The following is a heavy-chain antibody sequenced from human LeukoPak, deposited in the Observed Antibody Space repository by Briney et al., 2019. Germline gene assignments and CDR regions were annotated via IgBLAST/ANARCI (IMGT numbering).Heavy chain of an antibody. D-gene: IGHD5-12*01. V-gene: IGHV1-2*02. Sequence: ASVKVSCKASGYTFTGYYMHWVRQAPGQGLEWMGWINPNSGGTNYAQKFQGRVTMTRDTSISTAYMELSRLRSDDTAVYYCARCVGGPGDIVTTAGDFDYWGREPWSPSPQ. CDR3: ARCVGGPGDIVTTAGDFDY. CDR1: GYTFTGYY. CDR2: INPNSGGT. J-gene: IGHJ4*02.